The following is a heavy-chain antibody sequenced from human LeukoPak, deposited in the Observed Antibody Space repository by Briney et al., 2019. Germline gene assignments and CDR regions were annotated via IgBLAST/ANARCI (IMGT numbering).Heavy chain of an antibody. V-gene: IGHV3-7*01. J-gene: IGHJ6*04. CDR3: ATRYCSIAACRASSYKCMDD. CDR2: INQDGGGR. Sequence: GGSLRLSCAASGFTFSDNWMTWVRQAPGKGLEWVANINQDGGGRYYVDSVQGRFIISRDNAQNSVNLQMNSLSAEDTAVYYCATRYCSIAACRASSYKCMDDWGKGTTVTVSS. CDR1: GFTFSDNW. D-gene: IGHD2-2*01.